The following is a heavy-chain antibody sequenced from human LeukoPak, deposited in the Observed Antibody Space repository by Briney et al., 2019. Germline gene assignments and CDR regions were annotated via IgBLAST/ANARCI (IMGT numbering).Heavy chain of an antibody. CDR2: INPNTGGT. J-gene: IGHJ4*02. D-gene: IGHD3/OR15-3a*01. V-gene: IGHV1-2*02. CDR1: GYTFSGHY. CDR3: ARDMYDFLCAEYYFDY. Sequence: ASVEVSCRASGYTFSGHYMHWVRQAPGQGLEWMGWINPNTGGTNYAQKFQGGVTMTRDTSISTVYMELRRLRSDDTAVYYCARDMYDFLCAEYYFDYWGEGTLVTVSS.